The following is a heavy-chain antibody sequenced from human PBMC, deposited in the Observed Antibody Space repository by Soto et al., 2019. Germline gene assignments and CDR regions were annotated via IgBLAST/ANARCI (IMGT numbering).Heavy chain of an antibody. CDR3: ARGDVATISDY. Sequence: GGSLRLSCAASVFTFSDYYMSLIRQAPGKGLEWVSYISSSGSTIYYADSVKGRFTISRDNAKNSLYLQMNSMRAEDTAVYYCARGDVATISDYWGQGTMVTVSS. CDR1: VFTFSDYY. V-gene: IGHV3-11*01. J-gene: IGHJ4*02. CDR2: ISSSGSTI. D-gene: IGHD5-12*01.